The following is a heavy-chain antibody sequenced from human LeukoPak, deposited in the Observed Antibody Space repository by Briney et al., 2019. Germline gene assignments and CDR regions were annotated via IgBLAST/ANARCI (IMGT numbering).Heavy chain of an antibody. CDR1: GYSISSGYY. J-gene: IGHJ4*02. V-gene: IGHV4-38-2*02. CDR2: IYHSGST. CDR3: AAGGGQLPDY. Sequence: PSXTLSLTCSVSGYSISSGYYWGWIRQPPGRGLEWIGNIYHSGSTYYNPSLKSRVTISIDTSKNQFSLKLTSVSAADTAVYYCAAGGGQLPDYWGQGTLVTVSS. D-gene: IGHD2-2*01.